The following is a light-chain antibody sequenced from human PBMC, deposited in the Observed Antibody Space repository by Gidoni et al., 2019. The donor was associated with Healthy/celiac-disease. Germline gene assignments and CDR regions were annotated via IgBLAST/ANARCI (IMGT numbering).Light chain of an antibody. J-gene: IGKJ2*01. CDR1: QSISSW. V-gene: IGKV1-5*03. Sequence: DIQMTQSPSTLSASVGDRVTITCRASQSISSWLAWYQQKPGKAPKLLIYKASSLESGVPSRFSGSGSGTEFTRTISSLQPDDCETYYCQQYNSYSYTFGQXTKLEIK. CDR3: QQYNSYSYT. CDR2: KAS.